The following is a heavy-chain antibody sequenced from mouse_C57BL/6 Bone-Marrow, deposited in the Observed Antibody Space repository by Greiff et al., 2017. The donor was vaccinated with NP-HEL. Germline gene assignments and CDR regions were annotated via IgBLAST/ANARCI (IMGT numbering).Heavy chain of an antibody. CDR2: IYPGDGDT. Sequence: VQLQQSGAELVKPGASVKISCKASGYAFSSYWMNWVKQRPGQGLEWIGQIYPGDGDTNYNAKFKGKATLTADKSSSTAYMQLSSLTSDDTAVYFCATEKNGYCAMDDWGQGTTVTVSS. CDR3: ATEKNGYCAMDD. J-gene: IGHJ4*01. V-gene: IGHV1-80*01. CDR1: GYAFSSYW.